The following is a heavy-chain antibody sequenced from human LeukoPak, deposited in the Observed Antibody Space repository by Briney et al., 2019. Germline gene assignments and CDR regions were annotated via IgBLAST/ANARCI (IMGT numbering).Heavy chain of an antibody. D-gene: IGHD6-13*01. Sequence: SGGSLRLSCAVSGFTFSSYEMNWVRQAPGKGLEWVSYISSSGSTIYYTDSVKGRFTISRDNARNSLYLQMNSLRAEDTAVYYCATSRGSWPDYFDYWGQGTLVTVSS. CDR2: ISSSGSTI. CDR3: ATSRGSWPDYFDY. V-gene: IGHV3-48*03. CDR1: GFTFSSYE. J-gene: IGHJ4*02.